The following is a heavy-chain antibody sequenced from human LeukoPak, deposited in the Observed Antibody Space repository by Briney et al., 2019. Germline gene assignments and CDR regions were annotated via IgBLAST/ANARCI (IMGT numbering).Heavy chain of an antibody. D-gene: IGHD6-13*01. CDR1: GGFISSYY. J-gene: IGHJ5*02. V-gene: IGHV4-4*07. Sequence: SETLSLTCTVSGGFISSYYWSWIRQPAGKGLEWIGQMCISGSTNYNPSLKSRVTMSVDTSKNQFSLKLSSVTAADTAVYYCARDNLAAAAPGGFDPWGQGTLVTVSS. CDR2: MCISGST. CDR3: ARDNLAAAAPGGFDP.